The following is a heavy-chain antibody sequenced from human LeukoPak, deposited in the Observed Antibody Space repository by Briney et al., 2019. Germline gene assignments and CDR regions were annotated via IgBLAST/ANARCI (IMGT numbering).Heavy chain of an antibody. J-gene: IGHJ4*02. CDR1: GFTFSTFA. CDR3: VRDVGAVRGEVYFDY. CDR2: ITGSGPYM. V-gene: IGHV3-21*06. Sequence: GGSLRLSCAASGFTFSTFAMHWVRLSPGKGLVWVSSITGSGPYMLYADSVKHRFTISRDNTKNLFYLEMNSLRAEDTAMYFCVRDVGAVRGEVYFDYWGQGTLVTVSS. D-gene: IGHD3-10*01.